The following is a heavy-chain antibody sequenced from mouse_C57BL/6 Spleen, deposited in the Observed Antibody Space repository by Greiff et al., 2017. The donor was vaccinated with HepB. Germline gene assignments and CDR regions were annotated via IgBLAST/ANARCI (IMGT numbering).Heavy chain of an antibody. D-gene: IGHD4-1*01. CDR1: GYTFTSYG. CDR2: IYPRSGNT. J-gene: IGHJ4*01. V-gene: IGHV1-81*01. CDR3: ARWGGTFAMDY. Sequence: VKLVESGAELARPGASVKLSCKASGYTFTSYGISWVKQRTGQGLEWIGEIYPRSGNTYYNEKFKGKATLTADKSSSTAYMELRSLTSEDSAVYFCARWGGTFAMDYWGQGTSVTVSS.